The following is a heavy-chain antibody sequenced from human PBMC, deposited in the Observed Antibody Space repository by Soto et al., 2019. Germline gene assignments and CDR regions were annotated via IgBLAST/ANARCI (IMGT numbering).Heavy chain of an antibody. CDR3: XXXXXXXXXDTES. CDR2: ISSSSSTI. J-gene: IGHJ5*02. Sequence: EVQLVESGGGLVQPGGSLRLSCAASGFTFSSYSMNWVRQAPGKGLEWVSYISSSSSTIYYADSVKGRFTISRDNAKNSMYLQMKSWRDEQRAVYXXXXXXXXXXXDTESWGSGYPVNVSS. CDR1: GFTFSSYS. V-gene: IGHV3-48*02. D-gene: IGHD2-8*02.